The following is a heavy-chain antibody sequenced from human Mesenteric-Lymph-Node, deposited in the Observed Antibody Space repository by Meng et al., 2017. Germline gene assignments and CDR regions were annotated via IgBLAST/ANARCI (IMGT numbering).Heavy chain of an antibody. Sequence: GGSLRLSCKGSEYKFTSYWTGWVRQRPGNGLEWMGSIYAGDSETRYSPSLQGQVTISADKSISTAYLQWSSLKASDTAMYYCARASYYYDRSGYFYAFDIWGQGTMVTVSS. CDR3: ARASYYYDRSGYFYAFDI. D-gene: IGHD3-22*01. J-gene: IGHJ3*02. CDR2: IYAGDSET. CDR1: EYKFTSYW. V-gene: IGHV5-51*01.